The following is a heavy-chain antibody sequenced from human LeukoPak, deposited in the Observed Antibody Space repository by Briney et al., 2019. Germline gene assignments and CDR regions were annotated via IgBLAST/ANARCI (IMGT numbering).Heavy chain of an antibody. Sequence: PGRSLRLSCAASGFTFSSYGMHWVRQAPGKGLEWVAVIWYDGSNKYYADSVKGRFTISRDNSKNTLYLQMNSLRAEDTAVYYCAKHESGSHYYDSSGPFQHWGQGTLVTVSS. V-gene: IGHV3-33*06. D-gene: IGHD3-22*01. CDR3: AKHESGSHYYDSSGPFQH. J-gene: IGHJ1*01. CDR1: GFTFSSYG. CDR2: IWYDGSNK.